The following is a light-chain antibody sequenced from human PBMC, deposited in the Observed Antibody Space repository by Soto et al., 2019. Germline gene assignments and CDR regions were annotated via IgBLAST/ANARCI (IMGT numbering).Light chain of an antibody. J-gene: IGLJ1*01. CDR3: AAWDDSLSGRYV. Sequence: QSVLTQPPSASGTPGQRVTISCSGSSSNIGSNYVYWYQQLPGTAPKLLIYRNNQRPSGVPDRFSGSKSGTSASLAISGLRYEDEADYYCAAWDDSLSGRYVFGTGTKVTVL. CDR1: SSNIGSNY. CDR2: RNN. V-gene: IGLV1-47*01.